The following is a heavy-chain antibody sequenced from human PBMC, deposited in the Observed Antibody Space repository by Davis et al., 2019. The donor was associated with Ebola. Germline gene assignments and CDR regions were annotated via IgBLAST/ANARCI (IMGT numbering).Heavy chain of an antibody. V-gene: IGHV1-69*13. J-gene: IGHJ5*02. CDR3: ARDLLRDWTDV. CDR2: IIPIFAQA. CDR1: GGTFSTYT. D-gene: IGHD3-16*01. Sequence: AASVNVSCKASGGTFSTYTFTWVRQAPGQGLEWMGGIIPIFAQAKYAPKFQGRVTMTADESTSTVYMELTSLTQEDTAVYYCARDLLRDWTDVWGLGTLVTVSS.